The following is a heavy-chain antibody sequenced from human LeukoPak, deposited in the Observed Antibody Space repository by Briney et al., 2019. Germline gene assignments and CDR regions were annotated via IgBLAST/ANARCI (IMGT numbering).Heavy chain of an antibody. Sequence: GRSLRLSCAASGFTFSSYAMHWVRQAPGKGLEWVAVISHDGSNKYYADSVKGRFTISRDNSKNTLYLQMNSLRAEDTAVYYCARSRSYVLRFLEWLLSPLDYWGQGTLVTVSS. V-gene: IGHV3-30-3*01. CDR2: ISHDGSNK. D-gene: IGHD3-3*01. CDR1: GFTFSSYA. J-gene: IGHJ4*02. CDR3: ARSRSYVLRFLEWLLSPLDY.